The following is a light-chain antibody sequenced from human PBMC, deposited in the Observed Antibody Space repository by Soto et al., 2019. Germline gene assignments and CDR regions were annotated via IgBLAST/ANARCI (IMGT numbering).Light chain of an antibody. CDR2: GAS. J-gene: IGKJ5*01. Sequence: EIVMTQSPATLSVSPGERATLSCRASQSVSSNLAWYQQKPGQAPRLLIYGASNRATGIPDRFSASGSGTDFTLTISRLEPEDFAVYYCQQYGTSEIIFGQGTRREIK. V-gene: IGKV3-20*01. CDR1: QSVSSN. CDR3: QQYGTSEII.